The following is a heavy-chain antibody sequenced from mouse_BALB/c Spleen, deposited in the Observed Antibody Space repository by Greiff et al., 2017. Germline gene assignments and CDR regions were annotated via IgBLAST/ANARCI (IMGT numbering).Heavy chain of an antibody. CDR1: GYTFTSYV. D-gene: IGHD2-3*01. V-gene: IGHV1-14*01. J-gene: IGHJ3*01. CDR2: INPYNDGT. CDR3: ARGDGYYAPPFAY. Sequence: EVQLQQSGPELVKPGASVKMSCKASGYTFTSYVMHWVKQKPGQGLEWIGYINPYNDGTKYNEKFKGKATLTSDKSSSTAYMELSSLTSEDSAVYYCARGDGYYAPPFAYWGQGTLVTVSA.